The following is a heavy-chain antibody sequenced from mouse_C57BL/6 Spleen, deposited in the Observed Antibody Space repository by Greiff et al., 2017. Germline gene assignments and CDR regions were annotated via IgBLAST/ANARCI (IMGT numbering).Heavy chain of an antibody. Sequence: VQGVESGAELARPGASVKLSCKASGYTFTSSGISWVKQRTGQGLEWIGEIYPRSGNTYYNEKFKGKATLTADKSSSTAYMELRSLTSEDSAVYFCAREGYDGEAWLAYWGQGTLVTVSA. CDR3: AREGYDGEAWLAY. J-gene: IGHJ3*01. CDR1: GYTFTSSG. D-gene: IGHD2-2*01. V-gene: IGHV1-81*01. CDR2: IYPRSGNT.